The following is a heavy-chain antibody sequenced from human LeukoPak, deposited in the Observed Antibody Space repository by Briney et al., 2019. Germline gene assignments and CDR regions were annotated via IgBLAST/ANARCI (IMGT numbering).Heavy chain of an antibody. J-gene: IGHJ4*02. CDR3: AKRIQYSSSSAYFDY. Sequence: GGSLRLSCAGSEFTFSSYAMSWVRQAPGKGLEWVSAISGGGGSTYYADSVKGRFTISRDNSKNTLYLQMNSLRAEDTAIYYCAKRIQYSSSSAYFDYWGQGSLVAVSS. CDR1: EFTFSSYA. D-gene: IGHD6-6*01. CDR2: ISGGGGST. V-gene: IGHV3-23*01.